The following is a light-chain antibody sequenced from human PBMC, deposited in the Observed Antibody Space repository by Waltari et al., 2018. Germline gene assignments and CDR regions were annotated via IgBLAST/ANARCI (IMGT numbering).Light chain of an antibody. CDR3: QRYDNLPIFA. CDR1: QDITNY. CDR2: DAS. V-gene: IGKV1-33*01. J-gene: IGKJ3*01. Sequence: DIQLTQSPPSLSASGGDRATITCRASQDITNYLNWYQQKPGKAPKLLIHDASKLEIGVPSRFSGSQSGTHCTLTISSLQPEDIGTYYCQRYDNLPIFAFGPGTKVEI.